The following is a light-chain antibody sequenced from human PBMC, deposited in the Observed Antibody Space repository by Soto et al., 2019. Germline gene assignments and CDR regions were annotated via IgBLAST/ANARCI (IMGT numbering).Light chain of an antibody. CDR1: SSDIGSYNY. CDR3: CSYAGSHTYV. V-gene: IGLV2-11*01. Sequence: QSALTQPRSVSGSPGQSVTISCTGTSSDIGSYNYVSWYQQHPGKAPKVLIYDVTKRPSGVPDRLSGSKSGNTASLIISGLQAEDEADYYCCSYAGSHTYVFGSGTKLTVL. J-gene: IGLJ1*01. CDR2: DVT.